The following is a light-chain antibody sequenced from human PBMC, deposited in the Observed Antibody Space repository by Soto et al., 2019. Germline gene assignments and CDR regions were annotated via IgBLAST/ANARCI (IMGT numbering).Light chain of an antibody. J-gene: IGKJ4*01. Sequence: DIQLTQSPSSLSASVGDRVTINGRASQSIYTYLNWFQLKPGKGPKLLIFASSTLQSGVPSRFSGSGSGADFSLTISSLQPEDFATYYCQQSYSNTLSFGGGTRV. CDR2: ASS. CDR1: QSIYTY. V-gene: IGKV1-39*01. CDR3: QQSYSNTLS.